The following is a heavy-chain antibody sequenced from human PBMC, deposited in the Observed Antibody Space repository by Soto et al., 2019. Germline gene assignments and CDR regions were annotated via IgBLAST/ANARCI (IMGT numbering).Heavy chain of an antibody. CDR2: ISSTGSYA. V-gene: IGHV3-11*06. CDR3: ARASSITPRPLDY. CDR1: GFTCRDYY. Sequence: PGGSRRLSCAASGFTCRDYYMSWIRQAPGEWLEWGSYISSTGSYAKYADSVKGRFTISRDNAKNSLYLQMNSLRAEDTAVYYCARASSITPRPLDYWGQGAPVTVSS. D-gene: IGHD6-6*01. J-gene: IGHJ4*02.